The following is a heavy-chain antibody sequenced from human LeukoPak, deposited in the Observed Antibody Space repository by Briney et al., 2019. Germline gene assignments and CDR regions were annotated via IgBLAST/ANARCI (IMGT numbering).Heavy chain of an antibody. J-gene: IGHJ4*02. CDR2: INPNSGGT. Sequence: ASVKVSCKASGYTFTGYYMHWVRQAPGQGLEWMGWINPNSGGTNYAQKFQGRVTMTRDTSISTVYMELSSLRSEDTAVYYCARVKGSGSYYDYWGQGTLVTVSS. CDR1: GYTFTGYY. D-gene: IGHD3-10*01. V-gene: IGHV1-2*02. CDR3: ARVKGSGSYYDY.